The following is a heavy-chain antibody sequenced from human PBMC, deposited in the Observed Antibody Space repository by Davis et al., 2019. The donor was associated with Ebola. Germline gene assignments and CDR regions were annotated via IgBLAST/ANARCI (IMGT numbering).Heavy chain of an antibody. CDR3: VSGYVGY. Sequence: GGSLRPSCSAFGFTFSSYAMHWVRQAPGKGLDYVSAISSNGGSTYYADSVKGRFTISRDNSKNTLYLQMSSLRAEDTAVYYCVSGYVGYWGQGTLVTVSS. CDR1: GFTFSSYA. V-gene: IGHV3-64D*08. J-gene: IGHJ4*02. D-gene: IGHD5-12*01. CDR2: ISSNGGST.